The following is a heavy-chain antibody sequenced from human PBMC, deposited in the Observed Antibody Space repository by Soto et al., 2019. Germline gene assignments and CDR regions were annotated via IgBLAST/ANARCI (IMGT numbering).Heavy chain of an antibody. Sequence: SETLSLTCSVSGDSVSSGDYYWSWIRQPPGKGLEWIGHVYFSGSTNYIPSLKSRLTMSVDTAKNQFSLKLNSVTAADTAVYYCERIPVDTYMIYWSDPWGQGTQVNVLL. D-gene: IGHD3-16*01. CDR1: GDSVSSGDYY. J-gene: IGHJ5*02. CDR2: VYFSGST. V-gene: IGHV4-61*08. CDR3: ERIPVDTYMIYWSDP.